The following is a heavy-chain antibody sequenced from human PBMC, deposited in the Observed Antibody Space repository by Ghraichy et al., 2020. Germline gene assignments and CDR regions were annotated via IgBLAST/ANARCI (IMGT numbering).Heavy chain of an antibody. CDR1: GITFSGSS. Sequence: GGSLRLSCVGSGITFSGSSVHWVRQASGKGLEWVGLLRSKRARDATAYVESVKGRFTISRDDSRNTAYLQMNSLKIEDTAVYYCTTMDDWGQGTTVTVS. V-gene: IGHV3-73*01. CDR2: LRSKRARDAT. J-gene: IGHJ6*02. CDR3: TTMDD.